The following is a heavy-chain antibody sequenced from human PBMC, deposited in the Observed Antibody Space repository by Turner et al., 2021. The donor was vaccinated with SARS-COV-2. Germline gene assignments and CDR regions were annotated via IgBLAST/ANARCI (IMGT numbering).Heavy chain of an antibody. V-gene: IGHV4-39*02. CDR3: ATETITMIVVANWYFDL. D-gene: IGHD3-22*01. CDR2: IYYSGST. Sequence: QLQLQESDPGLVKPSETLSLTCTVPGGSISSSTYYWGWIRQPPGKGLEWIGNIYYSGSTYYNPSLKRRVTISVDTSKNQFSLKLSSVTAADTAVYYCATETITMIVVANWYFDLWGRGTLVTVSS. CDR1: GGSISSSTYY. J-gene: IGHJ2*01.